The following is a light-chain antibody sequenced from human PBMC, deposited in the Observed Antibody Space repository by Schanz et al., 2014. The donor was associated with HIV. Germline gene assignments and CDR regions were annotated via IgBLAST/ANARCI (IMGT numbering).Light chain of an antibody. Sequence: DIQMTQSPSSLSASVGDRVTITCRASQSISSYLNWYQQKPGKAPKLLIYAASSLQSGVPSRFSGSGSGTDFTLTISSLQAADVAVYYCQQHFSTPITFGQGIRLEIK. V-gene: IGKV1-39*01. CDR2: AAS. J-gene: IGKJ5*01. CDR1: QSISSY. CDR3: QQHFSTPIT.